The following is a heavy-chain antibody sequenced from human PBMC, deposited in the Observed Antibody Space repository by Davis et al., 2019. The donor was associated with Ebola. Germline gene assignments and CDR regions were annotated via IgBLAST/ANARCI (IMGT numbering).Heavy chain of an antibody. D-gene: IGHD3-3*01. CDR2: IRSKAYGGTT. Sequence: GESLKISCTASGFTFGDYAMGWVRQAPGKGLEWVGFIRSKAYGGTTEYAASVKGRFTISRDDSKSIAYLQMNSLKTEDTAVYYCTREIFGVVIMSYGMDVWGQGTTVTVSS. J-gene: IGHJ6*02. CDR1: GFTFGDYA. V-gene: IGHV3-49*04. CDR3: TREIFGVVIMSYGMDV.